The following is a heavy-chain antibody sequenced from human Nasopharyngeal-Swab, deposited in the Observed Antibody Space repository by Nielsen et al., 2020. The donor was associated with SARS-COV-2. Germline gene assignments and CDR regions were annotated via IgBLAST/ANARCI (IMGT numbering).Heavy chain of an antibody. D-gene: IGHD5-18*01. J-gene: IGHJ4*02. Sequence: GESLKIYCAASGIILSKYWMSWVRQAPGRGLEWVANIKDDGSEKYYVDSVKGRFTISRDNAKNSLYLQMSSLGAEDTAVYYCVRIQRGYSYGSDDYWGQGTLVTVSS. CDR1: GIILSKYW. CDR3: VRIQRGYSYGSDDY. CDR2: IKDDGSEK. V-gene: IGHV3-7*05.